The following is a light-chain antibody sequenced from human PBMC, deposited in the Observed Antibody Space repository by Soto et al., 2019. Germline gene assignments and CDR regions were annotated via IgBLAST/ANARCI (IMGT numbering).Light chain of an antibody. CDR3: KKNKNGPPLS. V-gene: IGKV3-15*01. CDR2: GAS. J-gene: IGKJ4*01. Sequence: EIVMTQSPATLSVSPGERATLSCRASQSVSGNLAWYQQKPGQAPRLLIYGASTRATGIPARFSGSGSGTDFTPPISGLQSKFFAVFYCKKNKNGPPLSFGGGTKVEIK. CDR1: QSVSGN.